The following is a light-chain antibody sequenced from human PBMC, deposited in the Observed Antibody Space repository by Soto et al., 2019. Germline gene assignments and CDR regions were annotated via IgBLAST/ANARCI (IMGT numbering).Light chain of an antibody. CDR1: QSVSSN. V-gene: IGKV3-15*01. Sequence: EIVMTQSPATLSVSPGERATLSCRASQSVSSNLAWYQQKPGQAPRLLIYGASTRATGIPARFSGSGSGTEFTLTISSLQSEDFAVYYCQQYNNWPWKFRQGPKVHI. CDR2: GAS. CDR3: QQYNNWPWK. J-gene: IGKJ1*01.